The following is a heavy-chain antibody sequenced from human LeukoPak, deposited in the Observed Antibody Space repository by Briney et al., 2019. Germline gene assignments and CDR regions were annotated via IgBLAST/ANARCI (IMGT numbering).Heavy chain of an antibody. Sequence: ASVKVSCKASGYSFTTYDINWVRQATGQGLEWMAWMNLNSGNTGYAQKFQGRLTITRDTSINTAYMELNSLSSDDTAVYYCARGGGWNYVGFDYWGRGALVTVSS. CDR3: ARGGGWNYVGFDY. CDR1: GYSFTTYD. D-gene: IGHD1-7*01. V-gene: IGHV1-8*03. J-gene: IGHJ4*02. CDR2: MNLNSGNT.